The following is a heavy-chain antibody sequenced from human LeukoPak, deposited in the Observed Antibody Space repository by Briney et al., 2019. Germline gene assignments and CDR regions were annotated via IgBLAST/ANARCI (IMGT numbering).Heavy chain of an antibody. V-gene: IGHV3-33*06. CDR2: IWYDGSNK. CDR3: AKRAVAGTGRAFDY. Sequence: GGSLRLSCAASGFTFSSYGMHWVRQAPGKGLEWVAVIWYDGSNKYYADSVKGRFTISRDNSKNTLYLQMNTLRAEDTAVYYCAKRAVAGTGRAFDYWGQGTLVTVSS. D-gene: IGHD6-19*01. J-gene: IGHJ4*02. CDR1: GFTFSSYG.